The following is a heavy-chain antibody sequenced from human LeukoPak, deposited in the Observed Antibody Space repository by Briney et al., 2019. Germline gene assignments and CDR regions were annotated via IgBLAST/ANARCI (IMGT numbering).Heavy chain of an antibody. V-gene: IGHV4-34*01. Sequence: SETLSLTCAVYGGSFSGYYWSWIRQPPGKGLEWIGEINHSGSTNYNPSPKSRVTISVDTSKNQFSLKLSSVTAADTAVYYCARAGYWRAEVYWGQGTLVTVSS. J-gene: IGHJ4*02. CDR1: GGSFSGYY. D-gene: IGHD2-2*03. CDR2: INHSGST. CDR3: ARAGYWRAEVY.